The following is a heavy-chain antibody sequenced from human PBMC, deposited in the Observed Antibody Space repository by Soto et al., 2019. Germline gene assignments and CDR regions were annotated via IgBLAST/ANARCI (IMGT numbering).Heavy chain of an antibody. D-gene: IGHD2-15*01. CDR1: GFTFSSYA. Sequence: GGSLRLSCAASGFTFSSYAMSWVRQAPGKGLEWASAISGNGGTTDYADSVKGRFTISRDNAKNTLYLQMNSLRAEDTAVYYCARVTADYCSGGSCYNANGMDVWGQGTTVTVSS. V-gene: IGHV3-23*01. CDR3: ARVTADYCSGGSCYNANGMDV. CDR2: ISGNGGTT. J-gene: IGHJ6*02.